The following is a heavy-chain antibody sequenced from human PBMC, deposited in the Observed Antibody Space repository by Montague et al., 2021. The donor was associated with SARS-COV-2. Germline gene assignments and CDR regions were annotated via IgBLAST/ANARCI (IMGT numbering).Heavy chain of an antibody. J-gene: IGHJ6*02. Sequence: SETLSLTCAVSGGSFSVSGYYWSWIRQPPGKGLEWIGDINYRGTTTYNPSLNSRVTMSVDTSKNQFSLNLSSVSAADTAVYYCARVFKVSSGWNWYKYNGIDVWGQGTMVIVSS. CDR3: ARVFKVSSGWNWYKYNGIDV. V-gene: IGHV4-34*01. CDR1: GGSFSVSGYY. CDR2: INYRGTT. D-gene: IGHD6-19*01.